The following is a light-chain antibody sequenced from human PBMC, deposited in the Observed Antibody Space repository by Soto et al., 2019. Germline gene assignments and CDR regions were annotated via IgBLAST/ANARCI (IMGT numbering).Light chain of an antibody. CDR3: SLSTNRNTRV. V-gene: IGLV2-18*01. CDR1: SSDIGSCNR. J-gene: IGLJ3*02. CDR2: EVN. Sequence: QSALTQPPSVSGSPGQSVTSSRTGTSSDIGSCNRVSWYQQPPGTAPKLIIFEVNNRPSGVPDRFSGSQSGNTASLIISGLQAEDEADYYCSLSTNRNTRVFGGGTKLTVL.